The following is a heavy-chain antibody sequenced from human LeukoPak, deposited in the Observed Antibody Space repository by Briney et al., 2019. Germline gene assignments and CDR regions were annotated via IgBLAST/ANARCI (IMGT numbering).Heavy chain of an antibody. V-gene: IGHV3-33*01. J-gene: IGHJ4*02. CDR3: ARDQEEYYFDY. CDR1: GFTSSSYG. Sequence: GGSLRLSCAASGFTSSSYGMHWVRQAPGKGLEWVAVIWYDGSNKYYADSVKGRFTISRDNSKNTLYLQMNSLRAEDTAVYYCARDQEEYYFDYWGQGTLVTVSS. CDR2: IWYDGSNK.